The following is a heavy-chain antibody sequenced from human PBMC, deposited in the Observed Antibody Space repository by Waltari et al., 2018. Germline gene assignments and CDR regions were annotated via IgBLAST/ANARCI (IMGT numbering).Heavy chain of an antibody. CDR2: INGDGSDT. Sequence: EVQLAESGGGSVQPGGSLRLSCAASGFTFGSYWMHWVRQGPGKGRVWVARINGDGSDTKYADSVRGRFTISRDNAKNTLYLQMDNLRAEDTAVYYCATLMIVVAFDAFDIWGQGT. D-gene: IGHD3-22*01. CDR3: ATLMIVVAFDAFDI. J-gene: IGHJ3*02. V-gene: IGHV3-74*03. CDR1: GFTFGSYW.